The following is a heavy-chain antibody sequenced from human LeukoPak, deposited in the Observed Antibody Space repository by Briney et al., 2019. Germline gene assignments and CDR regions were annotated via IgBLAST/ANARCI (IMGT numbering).Heavy chain of an antibody. CDR3: ARDLGMITIFGVVPDY. J-gene: IGHJ4*02. CDR2: INPSGGGT. V-gene: IGHV1-46*01. Sequence: ASVKVSCKASGYTFTSYYMHWVRQAPGQGLEWMGIINPSGGGTSYAQKFQGRVTMTRDTSTSTVYMELSSLRSEDTAVYYCARDLGMITIFGVVPDYWGQGTLVTVSS. D-gene: IGHD3-3*01. CDR1: GYTFTSYY.